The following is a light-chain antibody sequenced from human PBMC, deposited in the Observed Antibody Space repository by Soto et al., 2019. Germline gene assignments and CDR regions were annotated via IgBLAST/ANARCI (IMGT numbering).Light chain of an antibody. J-gene: IGLJ1*01. V-gene: IGLV2-8*01. CDR2: EVI. Sequence: QSVLTQPPAGYGSPGQSVTISCTGTSSDVGGYNSVSWYQQHPGKAPKLMIYEVIKRPSGVPDRFSGSKSGNTASLTVSGLQAEDEADYYCTSYTASNNYVFGTGTKVTVL. CDR1: SSDVGGYNS. CDR3: TSYTASNNYV.